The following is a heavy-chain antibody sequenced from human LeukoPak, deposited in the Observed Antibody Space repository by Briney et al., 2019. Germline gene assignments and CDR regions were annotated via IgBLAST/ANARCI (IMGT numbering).Heavy chain of an antibody. CDR2: IFGSGAGI. CDR1: GFAFSTYA. J-gene: IGHJ4*02. V-gene: IGHV3-23*01. Sequence: GGSLRLSCTASGFAFSTYAMNWVRQAPGKGLEWVSVIFGSGAGINYADSVKGRFTISRDNSKNTLYLQMNTLRAEDTAIYYCAKDRVPDGFYSLDHWGQGALVTVSS. D-gene: IGHD3-3*01. CDR3: AKDRVPDGFYSLDH.